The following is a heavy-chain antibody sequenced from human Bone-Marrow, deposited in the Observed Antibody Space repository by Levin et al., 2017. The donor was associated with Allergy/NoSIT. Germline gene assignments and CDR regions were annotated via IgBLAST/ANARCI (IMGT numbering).Heavy chain of an antibody. CDR2: IARHGSGT. J-gene: IGHJ4*02. CDR1: GFTFSHYW. V-gene: IGHV3-74*03. D-gene: IGHD7-27*01. CDR3: VADKLGKALDEFDY. Sequence: GESLKISCAASGFTFSHYWMHWVRQVPGKGLEWVSVIARHGSGTTAVYADSVKGRFAISRDDARSTLYLQMNSLRVEDSGIYYCVADKLGKALDEFDYWGQGTLVTVSS.